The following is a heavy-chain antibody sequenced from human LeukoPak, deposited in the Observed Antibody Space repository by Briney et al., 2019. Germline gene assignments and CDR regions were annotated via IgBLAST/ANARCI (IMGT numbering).Heavy chain of an antibody. Sequence: GGSLRLSCAASGFTVSSNHMNWVRQAPGKGLEWVSVIYSGGSTYYADSVKGRFTISRDNSKNTLYLQMNSLRAEDTAVYYCARARDYGPFDIWGQGTMVTVSS. CDR1: GFTVSSNH. J-gene: IGHJ3*02. CDR2: IYSGGST. CDR3: ARARDYGPFDI. V-gene: IGHV3-53*01. D-gene: IGHD4-17*01.